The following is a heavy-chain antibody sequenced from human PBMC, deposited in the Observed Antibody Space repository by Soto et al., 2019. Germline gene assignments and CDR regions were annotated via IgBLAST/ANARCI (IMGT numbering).Heavy chain of an antibody. CDR3: AISPGSSGWAYYHYYGMDV. Sequence: EVQLVESGGGFVQPGGSLRLSCAASGFTFSNYWMSWVRQAPGKGLEWVANIKLDGSEKYYGDSVKGRFSISRDNSRNSLYLQMSSLRGEDTAVYYCAISPGSSGWAYYHYYGMDVWGQGTTVTVSS. J-gene: IGHJ6*02. V-gene: IGHV3-7*01. CDR2: IKLDGSEK. CDR1: GFTFSNYW. D-gene: IGHD6-25*01.